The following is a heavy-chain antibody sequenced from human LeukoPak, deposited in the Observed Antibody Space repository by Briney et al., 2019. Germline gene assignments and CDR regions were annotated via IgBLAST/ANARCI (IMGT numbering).Heavy chain of an antibody. Sequence: SETLSLTCTVSGGSISSGGYYWSWIRQPPGKGLEWIGYIYHSGSTYYNPSLKSRVTMSVDTSKNQFSLKLSSVTAADTAVYYCAREDSNYSYFDYWGQGTLVTVSS. CDR2: IYHSGST. CDR1: GGSISSGGYY. D-gene: IGHD4-11*01. CDR3: AREDSNYSYFDY. J-gene: IGHJ4*02. V-gene: IGHV4-30-2*01.